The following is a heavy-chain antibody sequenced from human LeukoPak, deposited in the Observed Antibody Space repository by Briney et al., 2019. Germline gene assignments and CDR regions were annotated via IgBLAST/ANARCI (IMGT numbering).Heavy chain of an antibody. V-gene: IGHV1-18*01. CDR3: ARDVTAAGAGWFDP. CDR2: ISAYNGNT. D-gene: IGHD6-13*01. Sequence: ASVKVSCKASGYTFTSYGISWVRQARGQGLEWMGWISAYNGNTNYAQKLQGRVTMTTDTSTSTAYMELRSLRSDDTAVYYCARDVTAAGAGWFDPWGQGTLVTVSS. J-gene: IGHJ5*02. CDR1: GYTFTSYG.